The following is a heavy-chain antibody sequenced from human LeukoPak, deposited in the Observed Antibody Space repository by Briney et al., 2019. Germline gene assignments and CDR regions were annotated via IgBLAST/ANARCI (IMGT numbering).Heavy chain of an antibody. CDR2: IKQDGSEK. V-gene: IGHV3-7*01. J-gene: IGHJ3*02. CDR1: GFTFSSYW. D-gene: IGHD3-3*01. Sequence: GGPLRLSCAASGFTFSSYWMSWVRQAPGKGLEWVANIKQDGSEKYYVDSVKGRFTISRDNAKNSLYLQMNSLRAEDTAVYYCARDQPPGLTYYDFWSGPDAFDIWGQGTMVTVSS. CDR3: ARDQPPGLTYYDFWSGPDAFDI.